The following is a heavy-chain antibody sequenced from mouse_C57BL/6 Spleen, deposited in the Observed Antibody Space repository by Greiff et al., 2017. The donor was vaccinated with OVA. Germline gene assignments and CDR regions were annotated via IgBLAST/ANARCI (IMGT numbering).Heavy chain of an antibody. D-gene: IGHD2-5*01. CDR3: ARHEGGPYSNYAWFAY. V-gene: IGHV1-62-2*01. J-gene: IGHJ3*01. CDR2: FYPGSGSI. CDR1: GYTFTEYT. Sequence: QVQLQQSGAELVKPGASVKLSCKASGYTFTEYTIHWVKQRSGQGLEWIGWFYPGSGSIKYNEKFKDKATLTADKSSSNVYMELSRLTSEDSAVYCFARHEGGPYSNYAWFAYWGQGTLVTVSA.